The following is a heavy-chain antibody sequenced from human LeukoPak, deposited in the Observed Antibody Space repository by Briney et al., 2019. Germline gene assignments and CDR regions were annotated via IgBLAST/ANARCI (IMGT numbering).Heavy chain of an antibody. CDR3: VKDVGEHGFDY. CDR2: ISSNGGST. Sequence: GGSLRLSCSASGFTFSSYAMHWVRQAPGKGLEYVSAISSNGGSTYYAGSVKGRFTISRDNSKNTLYLQMSSLRAEDTAVYYCVKDVGEHGFDYWGQGTLVTVSS. CDR1: GFTFSSYA. D-gene: IGHD1-26*01. V-gene: IGHV3-64D*09. J-gene: IGHJ4*02.